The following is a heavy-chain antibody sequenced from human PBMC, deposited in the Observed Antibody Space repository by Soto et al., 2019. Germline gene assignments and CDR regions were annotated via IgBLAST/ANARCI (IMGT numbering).Heavy chain of an antibody. D-gene: IGHD3-3*01. Sequence: ASVKVSFKASGYTFTSYYMHWVRQAPGQGLEWMGIINPSGGSTSYAQKFQGRVTMTRDTSTSTVYMELSSLRSEDTAVYYCAIDYDPKKSQPQNWFDPWGQGTLVTVSS. CDR1: GYTFTSYY. CDR3: AIDYDPKKSQPQNWFDP. CDR2: INPSGGST. J-gene: IGHJ5*02. V-gene: IGHV1-46*01.